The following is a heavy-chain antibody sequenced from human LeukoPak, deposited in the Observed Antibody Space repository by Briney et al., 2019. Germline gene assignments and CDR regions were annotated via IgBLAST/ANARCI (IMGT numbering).Heavy chain of an antibody. V-gene: IGHV3-23*01. D-gene: IGHD2-2*02. Sequence: PGGSLRLSCAASGFTFSSYAMSWVRQAPGKGLEWVSAISGNGVTTSYADCVKGRFTISRDNSKNTVYLQMNSLRAEDTAVYYCAKGYCSSTSRYTDYWGQGTLVTVSS. CDR2: ISGNGVTT. CDR1: GFTFSSYA. J-gene: IGHJ4*02. CDR3: AKGYCSSTSRYTDY.